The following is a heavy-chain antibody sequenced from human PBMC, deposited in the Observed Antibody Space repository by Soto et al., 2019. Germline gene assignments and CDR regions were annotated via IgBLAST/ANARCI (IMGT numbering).Heavy chain of an antibody. CDR1: DFTFSNYK. J-gene: IGHJ4*01. D-gene: IGHD2-15*01. CDR3: ARDLHCSAGNCPIEY. CDR2: ISTGSPYI. Sequence: PGGSLRLSCAASDFTFSNYKMNWVRQAPGKGLEWVASISTGSPYIYYADSVMGRFTISRDNANNSLYLQMSSLRPDDTAVYFCARDLHCSAGNCPIEYWGHGTLVTVSS. V-gene: IGHV3-21*01.